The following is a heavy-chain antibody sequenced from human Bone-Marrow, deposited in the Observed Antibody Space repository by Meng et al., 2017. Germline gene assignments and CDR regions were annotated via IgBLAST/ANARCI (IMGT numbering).Heavy chain of an antibody. V-gene: IGHV4-31*03. CDR2: IYHSGST. Sequence: QLQESGPGLVKPSQTLSRTCTVSGGSISSGGYYWSWIRQHPGKGLEWIGYIYHSGSTYYNPSLKSRVTISVDTSKNQFSLKLSSVTAADTAVYYCARDRNDYGSHYFDYWGQGTLVTVSS. D-gene: IGHD4-17*01. CDR1: GGSISSGGYY. CDR3: ARDRNDYGSHYFDY. J-gene: IGHJ4*02.